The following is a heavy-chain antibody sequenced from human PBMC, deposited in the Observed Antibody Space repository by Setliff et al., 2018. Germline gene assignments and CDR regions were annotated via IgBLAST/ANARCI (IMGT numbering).Heavy chain of an antibody. CDR1: GYMFKSYG. CDR2: ISSYNENR. V-gene: IGHV1-18*04. D-gene: IGHD3-16*02. Sequence: ASVKVSCKASGYMFKSYGINWMRQAPGQGFEWMGWISSYNENRKSAQKFQDRIIMTKDTTTSTSYMELRSLRSDDTAVYYCARGGSIYDHVWGSYRFVDSWGQGTLVTVSS. CDR3: ARGGSIYDHVWGSYRFVDS. J-gene: IGHJ4*02.